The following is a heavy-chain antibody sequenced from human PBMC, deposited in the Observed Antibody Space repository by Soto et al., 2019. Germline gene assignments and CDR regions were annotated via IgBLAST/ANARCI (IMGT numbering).Heavy chain of an antibody. CDR2: ISSSGSTI. J-gene: IGHJ3*02. V-gene: IGHV3-11*01. CDR3: ARNPRRNDAFDI. Sequence: GGSLRLSCAASGFTFSDYYMSWTRQAPGKGLEWVSYISSSGSTIYYADSVKGRFTISRDNAKNSLYLQMNSLRAEDTAVYYCARNPRRNDAFDIWGQGTMVTVSS. CDR1: GFTFSDYY.